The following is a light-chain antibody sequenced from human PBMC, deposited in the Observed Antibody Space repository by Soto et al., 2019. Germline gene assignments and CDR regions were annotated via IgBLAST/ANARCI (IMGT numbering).Light chain of an antibody. CDR2: GAS. CDR1: QSVSSSY. CDR3: QQYGSSPPYT. Sequence: EIVFTHSPGTLSLSPGERATLSCRASQSVSSSYLAWYQQKPGQAPRLLIYGASSRATGIPGRFSGSGSGTDFTLTISRLEPEDFAVYYCQQYGSSPPYTFGQGTKV. V-gene: IGKV3-20*01. J-gene: IGKJ1*01.